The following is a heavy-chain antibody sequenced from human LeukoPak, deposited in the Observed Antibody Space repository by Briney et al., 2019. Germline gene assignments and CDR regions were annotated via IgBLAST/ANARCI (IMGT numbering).Heavy chain of an antibody. CDR2: IYPGASDT. Sequence: HGESLKISCKGSGYSFTSYWIGWVRQMPGKGLEWMGIIYPGASDTRYSPSFQGQVTISADKSISTAYLQWSSLKASDTAMYYCARGHVAAAEYYYYGMDVWGQGTTVTVSS. V-gene: IGHV5-51*01. CDR1: GYSFTSYW. CDR3: ARGHVAAAEYYYYGMDV. D-gene: IGHD6-13*01. J-gene: IGHJ6*02.